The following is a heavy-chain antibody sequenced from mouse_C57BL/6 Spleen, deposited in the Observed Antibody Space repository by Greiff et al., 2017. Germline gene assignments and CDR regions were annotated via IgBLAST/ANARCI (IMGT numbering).Heavy chain of an antibody. CDR1: GYSITSGYD. J-gene: IGHJ3*01. CDR2: ISYSGST. V-gene: IGHV3-1*01. CDR3: AREGDYDLFAY. Sequence: DVKLQESGPGMVKPSQSLSLTCTVTGYSITSGYDWHWIRHFPGNKLEWMGYISYSGSTNYNPSLKSRISITHDTSKNHFFLKLNSVTTEDTATYYCAREGDYDLFAYWGQGTLVTVSA. D-gene: IGHD2-4*01.